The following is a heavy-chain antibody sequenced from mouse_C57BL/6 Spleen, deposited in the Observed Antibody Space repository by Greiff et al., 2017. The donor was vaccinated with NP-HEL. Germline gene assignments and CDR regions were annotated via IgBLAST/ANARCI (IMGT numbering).Heavy chain of an antibody. CDR3: ARLRGDGYFYWYFDV. Sequence: EVKVEESGGGLVQPGGSLKLSCAASGFTFSDYYMYWVRQTPEKRLEWVAYISNGGGSTYYPDTVKGRFTISRDNAKNTLYLQMSRLKSEDTAMYYCARLRGDGYFYWYFDVWGTGTTVTVSS. CDR1: GFTFSDYY. J-gene: IGHJ1*03. CDR2: ISNGGGST. D-gene: IGHD2-3*01. V-gene: IGHV5-12*01.